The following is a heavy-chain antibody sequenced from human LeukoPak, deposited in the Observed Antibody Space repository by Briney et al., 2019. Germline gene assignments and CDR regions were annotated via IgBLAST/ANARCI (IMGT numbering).Heavy chain of an antibody. V-gene: IGHV4-38-2*02. CDR1: GYSISSGYY. CDR3: ARRAGAYSHPYDY. CDR2: IYHTEST. D-gene: IGHD4/OR15-4a*01. Sequence: PSETLSLTCTVSGYSISSGYYWGWIRQPPGKGLEWIGSIYHTESTYYNPSLKSRVTISVDTSKNQFSLKLSSVTAADTAVYYCARRAGAYSHPYDYWGQGTLVTVSS. J-gene: IGHJ4*02.